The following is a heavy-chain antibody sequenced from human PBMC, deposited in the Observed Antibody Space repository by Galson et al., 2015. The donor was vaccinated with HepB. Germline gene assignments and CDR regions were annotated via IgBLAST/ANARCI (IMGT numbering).Heavy chain of an antibody. D-gene: IGHD3/OR15-3a*01. V-gene: IGHV1-2*02. CDR2: INPQSHST. CDR3: AKGGLIFYMDN. CDR1: GYSFTGYF. Sequence: SVKVSCKASGYSFTGYFIHWVRQAPGQGLEWMGSINPQSHSTHYAEKFQGRVAMTSDRSITTAYMELSRLTSDDTAVYYCAKGGLIFYMDNWGQGTRVTVST. J-gene: IGHJ4*02.